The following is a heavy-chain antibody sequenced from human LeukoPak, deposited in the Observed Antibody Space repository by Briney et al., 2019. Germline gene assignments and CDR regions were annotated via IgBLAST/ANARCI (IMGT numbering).Heavy chain of an antibody. Sequence: GRSLRLSCAASGFTFDDYAMHWVRQAPGKGLEWVSGISWNSGSIGYADSVKGRFTISRDNSKNTLYLQMNSLRAEDTAVYYCARSGFDPWGQGTLVTVSS. CDR1: GFTFDDYA. CDR2: ISWNSGSI. CDR3: ARSGFDP. V-gene: IGHV3-9*01. J-gene: IGHJ5*02.